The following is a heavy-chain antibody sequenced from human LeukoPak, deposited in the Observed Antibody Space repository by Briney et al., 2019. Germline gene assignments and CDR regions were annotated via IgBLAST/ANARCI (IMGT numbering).Heavy chain of an antibody. V-gene: IGHV1-2*02. CDR1: GYTFTDYY. CDR2: INPNSGGT. Sequence: ASVKVSCKASGYTFTDYYMHWVRQAPGQGLEWMGWINPNSGGTNYAQKFQGRVTMTRDTSISTAYMELSRLTSDDTAVYYCAREAQITIFGVVIEEAFDYWGQGTLVTVSS. D-gene: IGHD3-3*01. J-gene: IGHJ4*02. CDR3: AREAQITIFGVVIEEAFDY.